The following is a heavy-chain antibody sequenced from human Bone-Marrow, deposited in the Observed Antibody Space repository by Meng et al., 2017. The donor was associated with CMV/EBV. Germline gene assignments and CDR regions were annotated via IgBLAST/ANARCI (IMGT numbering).Heavy chain of an antibody. CDR3: ARDPYSRSWGGWFDP. J-gene: IGHJ5*02. Sequence: SETLSLTCTVSGDSISTYYWSWIRQPPGKGLEWIGYVYYSGSTNYNPSLKSRVTISVDTSKNQFSLKLSSVTAADTAVYYCARDPYSRSWGGWFDPWGQGPLVTVSS. CDR2: VYYSGST. V-gene: IGHV4-59*01. CDR1: GDSISTYY. D-gene: IGHD6-13*01.